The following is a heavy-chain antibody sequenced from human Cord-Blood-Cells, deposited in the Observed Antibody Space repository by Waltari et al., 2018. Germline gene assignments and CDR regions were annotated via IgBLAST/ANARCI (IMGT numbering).Heavy chain of an antibody. J-gene: IGHJ5*02. Sequence: QVQLVQSGAEVKKPGASVKVSCKASGYTFTGYYMHWVRQAPGQGLEWMGWINPNSGGTNYAQKFQGWVTMTRDTSISTAYMELSRLRSDDTAMYYCARDWGIAAAGTNNWFDPWGQGTLVTVSS. CDR1: GYTFTGYY. D-gene: IGHD6-13*01. V-gene: IGHV1-2*04. CDR3: ARDWGIAAAGTNNWFDP. CDR2: INPNSGGT.